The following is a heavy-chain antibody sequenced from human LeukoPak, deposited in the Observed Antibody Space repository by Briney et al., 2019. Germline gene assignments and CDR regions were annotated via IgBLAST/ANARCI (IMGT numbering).Heavy chain of an antibody. V-gene: IGHV3-23*01. D-gene: IGHD4-17*01. CDR1: GFTFSSYA. J-gene: IGHJ5*02. Sequence: PGGSLRLSCAASGFTFSSYATSWVRQAPGKGLEWVPTISGGGAGTYYADSVKGRFTISRDNSKNTLYLQMNSLRAEDTAVYYCAKYAVTTRSWFDPWGQGTLVSVSS. CDR3: AKYAVTTRSWFDP. CDR2: ISGGGAGT.